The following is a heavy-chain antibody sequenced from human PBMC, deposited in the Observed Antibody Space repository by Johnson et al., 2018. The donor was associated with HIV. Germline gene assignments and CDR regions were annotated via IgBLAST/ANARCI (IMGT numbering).Heavy chain of an antibody. J-gene: IGHJ3*02. V-gene: IGHV3-30*02. D-gene: IGHD3-16*01. Sequence: QVQLVESGGGVVQPGGSLRLSCAASGFTFSSYGMHWVRQAPGKGLEWVAFIRYDGSNKYYADSVKGRFIISRDNSKNTVFLHMNSLRAEDTAVYYCAREWGEGAFDIWGQGTMVTVSS. CDR2: IRYDGSNK. CDR3: AREWGEGAFDI. CDR1: GFTFSSYG.